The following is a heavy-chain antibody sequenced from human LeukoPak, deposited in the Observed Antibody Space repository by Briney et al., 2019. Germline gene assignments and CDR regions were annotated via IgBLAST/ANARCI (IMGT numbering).Heavy chain of an antibody. Sequence: SETLSLTCAVSGYSISSGYYWGWIRQPPGKGLEWIGSIYHSGSTYYNPSLKSRVTISVDTSKNQFSLNLSSVTAADTAVYYCARVRQLPLGFDYWGQGTLVTVSS. D-gene: IGHD2-2*01. CDR3: ARVRQLPLGFDY. CDR1: GYSISSGYY. CDR2: IYHSGST. J-gene: IGHJ4*02. V-gene: IGHV4-38-2*01.